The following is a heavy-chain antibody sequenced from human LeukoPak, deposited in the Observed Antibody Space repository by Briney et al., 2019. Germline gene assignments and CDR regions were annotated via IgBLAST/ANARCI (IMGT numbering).Heavy chain of an antibody. CDR3: ARGQGAMAGTPDY. V-gene: IGHV4-59*01. Sequence: SETLSLTCTVSGGSISDYYWSWIRQPPGKGLEWIGYIHSSGRTNYNPSLKSRLTILVDTSKNQFSLKLSSVTAADTAVYYCARGQGAMAGTPDYWGQGTLVTVSP. J-gene: IGHJ4*02. CDR1: GGSISDYY. D-gene: IGHD6-19*01. CDR2: IHSSGRT.